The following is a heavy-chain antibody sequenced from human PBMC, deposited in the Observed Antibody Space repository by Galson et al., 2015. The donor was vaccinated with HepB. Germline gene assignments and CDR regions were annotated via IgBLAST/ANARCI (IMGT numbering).Heavy chain of an antibody. J-gene: IGHJ1*01. CDR2: IYYSGST. D-gene: IGHD6-13*01. CDR1: GGSISSSSYY. Sequence: SETLSLTCSVSGGSISSSSYYWGWIRQPPGKGLEWIGSIYYSGSTYYNPSLKSRVTISVDTSKNQFSLKLSSVTAADTAVYYCAREGRFSSSWDWGQGTLVTVSS. V-gene: IGHV4-39*07. CDR3: AREGRFSSSWD.